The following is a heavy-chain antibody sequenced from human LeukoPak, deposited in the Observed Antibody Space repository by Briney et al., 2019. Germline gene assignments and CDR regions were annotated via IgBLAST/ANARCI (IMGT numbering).Heavy chain of an antibody. D-gene: IGHD3-9*01. CDR1: GFTFSNYA. CDR3: AKRGSFETHYFEY. J-gene: IGHJ4*02. V-gene: IGHV3-23*01. Sequence: GGSLRLSCAASGFTFSNYAMRWVRQAPGKGLEWVSSVGSGGDTYYADSVKGRFTISRDNSKNTLYLQMYICKAEDTATYYCAKRGSFETHYFEYWGQGTLVTVSS. CDR2: VGSGGDT.